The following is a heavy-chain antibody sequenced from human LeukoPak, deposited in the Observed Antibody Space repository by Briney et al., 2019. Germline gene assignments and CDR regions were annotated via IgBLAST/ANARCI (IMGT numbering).Heavy chain of an antibody. CDR1: GFTFSSHA. CDR3: AKVRGDHAHLQDDFDF. CDR2: ITGSGSGA. D-gene: IGHD2-21*02. J-gene: IGHJ4*02. V-gene: IGHV3-23*01. Sequence: GGSLRLSCTASGFTFSSHAMTWVRQSAGKGLQWVSSITGSGSGAYYADSVKRRVTISRDNSKNTLFLHMDSLRVEDTAMYYCAKVRGDHAHLQDDFDFWGQGTLVTVSS.